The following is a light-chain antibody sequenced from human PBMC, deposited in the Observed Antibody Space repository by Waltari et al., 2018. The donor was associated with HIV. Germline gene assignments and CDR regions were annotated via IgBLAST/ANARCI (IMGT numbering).Light chain of an antibody. Sequence: QSALTQPASVSGSPGQSITISCTGTSSDVGGYNYVSWYQQHPGKAPKLMIYEVSNRPSGFSNRFPVSTSGNTASLTISGLQAEDEADYYCSSYTSSSTLVFGGGTKLTVL. V-gene: IGLV2-14*01. J-gene: IGLJ2*01. CDR3: SSYTSSSTLV. CDR2: EVS. CDR1: SSDVGGYNY.